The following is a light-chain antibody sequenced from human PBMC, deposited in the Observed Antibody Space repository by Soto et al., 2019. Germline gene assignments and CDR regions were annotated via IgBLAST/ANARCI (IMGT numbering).Light chain of an antibody. Sequence: DIQMTQSPSSLSASVGDRVTITCRASQSISSYLNWYQQKPGKAPKLLIYAASSLQSGVPSRFSGSGSGTDFTLTISSLQHEDFATYYCQQSYSPPPITFGQGTRLEIK. V-gene: IGKV1-39*01. J-gene: IGKJ5*01. CDR1: QSISSY. CDR3: QQSYSPPPIT. CDR2: AAS.